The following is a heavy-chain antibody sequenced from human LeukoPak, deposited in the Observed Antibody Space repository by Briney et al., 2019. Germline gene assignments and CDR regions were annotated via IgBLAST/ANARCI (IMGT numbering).Heavy chain of an antibody. CDR2: MNPNSGNT. CDR1: GYTFTIYD. D-gene: IGHD7-27*01. V-gene: IGHV1-8*01. J-gene: IGHJ4*02. Sequence: ASVKVSCKASGYTFTIYDINWVRQATGQGLEWMGWMNPNSGNTGYAQKFQGRVTMTRNTSISTAYMELSSLRSEDTVVYYCAGQLGIRTGGFDYWGQGTLVTVSS. CDR3: AGQLGIRTGGFDY.